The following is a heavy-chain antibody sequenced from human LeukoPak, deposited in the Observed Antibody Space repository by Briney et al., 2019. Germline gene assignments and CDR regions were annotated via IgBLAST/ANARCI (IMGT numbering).Heavy chain of an antibody. CDR3: AGDHDSNFDY. V-gene: IGHV3-30-3*01. D-gene: IGHD3-22*01. CDR1: GFTFSSYA. Sequence: GGSLRLSCAASGFTFSSYAMHWVRQAPGKGLEWVAVISYDGSNKYYADSVKGRFTISRDNSKNTLYLQMNSLRAEDTAVYYCAGDHDSNFDYWGQGTLVTVSS. CDR2: ISYDGSNK. J-gene: IGHJ4*02.